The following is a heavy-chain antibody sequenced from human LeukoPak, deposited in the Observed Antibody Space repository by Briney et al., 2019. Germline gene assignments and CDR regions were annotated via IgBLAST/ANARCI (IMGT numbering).Heavy chain of an antibody. CDR3: ARQGYCSSTACYTAAFDI. CDR1: GYTFTGYY. Sequence: ASVKVSCKASGYTFTGYYIHWVRQAPGQGLEWMGWINPSNGGTNYAQKFQGRVTMTRDASISTAYMELSRLRSDGPAVYYCARQGYCSSTACYTAAFDIWGQGTIVTVSS. CDR2: INPSNGGT. V-gene: IGHV1-2*02. D-gene: IGHD2-2*02. J-gene: IGHJ3*02.